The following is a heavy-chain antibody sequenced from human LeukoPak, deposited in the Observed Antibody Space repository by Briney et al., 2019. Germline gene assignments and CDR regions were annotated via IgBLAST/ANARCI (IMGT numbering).Heavy chain of an antibody. D-gene: IGHD3-22*01. J-gene: IGHJ4*02. V-gene: IGHV4-59*01. Sequence: SETLSLTCAVSGGSISRYYWNWIRQSPGERLEWIGWIHYSGSTAYNPSLESRVTMSVDTSKNHISLEMTSVTAADTATYYCARWGYFDSSAYFVVDYWGQGVPVTVSS. CDR1: GGSISRYY. CDR2: IHYSGST. CDR3: ARWGYFDSSAYFVVDY.